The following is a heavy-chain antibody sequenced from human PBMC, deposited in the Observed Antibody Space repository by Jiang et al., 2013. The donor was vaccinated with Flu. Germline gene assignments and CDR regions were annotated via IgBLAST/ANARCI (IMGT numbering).Heavy chain of an antibody. D-gene: IGHD6-19*01. Sequence: GWVRQMPGKGLEWMGIIYPGDSDTRYSPSFQGQVTISADKSISTAYLQWSSLKASDTAMYYCARVLQVGTGYGSGCLDYWGQGTLVTVSS. J-gene: IGHJ4*02. CDR3: ARVLQVGTGYGSGCLDY. CDR2: IYPGDSDT. V-gene: IGHV5-51*01.